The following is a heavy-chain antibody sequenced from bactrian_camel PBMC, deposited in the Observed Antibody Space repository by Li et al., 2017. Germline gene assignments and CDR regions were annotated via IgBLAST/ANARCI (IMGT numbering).Heavy chain of an antibody. CDR3: VRGSTWYHDY. D-gene: IGHD6*01. J-gene: IGHJ4*01. CDR2: INGDGRSI. CDR1: GFTFRLYR. V-gene: IGHV3S25*01. Sequence: QLVESGGGLVQPGGSLRLSCAASGFTFRLYRIYWVRQAPGKGLEWVSTINGDGRSIYYAESVKGRFTISRDAAKNTVSLQMNSLKPDDTAVYYCVRGSTWYHDYWGQGTQVTVS.